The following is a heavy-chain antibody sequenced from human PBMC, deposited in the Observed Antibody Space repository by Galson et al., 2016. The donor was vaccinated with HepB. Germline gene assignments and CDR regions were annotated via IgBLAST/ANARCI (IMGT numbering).Heavy chain of an antibody. Sequence: SETLSLTCTVSGDSMTSYYWSWLRQPPGKGLEWIGYIYNGGRTNFDPSVDSRVTISEDTSKNQFSLKLTSVTAADTAVYYCARGFGDYDYYDSNGYFYFDSWGQGTLVTVSS. D-gene: IGHD3-22*01. CDR1: GDSMTSYY. CDR3: ARGFGDYDYYDSNGYFYFDS. CDR2: IYNGGRT. V-gene: IGHV4-59*01. J-gene: IGHJ4*02.